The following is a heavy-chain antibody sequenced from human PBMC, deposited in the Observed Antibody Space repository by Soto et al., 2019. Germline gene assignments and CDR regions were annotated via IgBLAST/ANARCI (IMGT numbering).Heavy chain of an antibody. V-gene: IGHV3-23*01. CDR2: ISGSGRTT. D-gene: IGHD2-21*02. J-gene: IGHJ6*03. CDR1: GFTFDTYA. Sequence: EVQLLESGGGLVQPGGSLRLSCAASGFTFDTYAMKWLRQAPGRGLECVSFISGSGRTTYYAESVKGRFTVSRDNSKSTMYLQMNSLRAEDTALYYCAKLRGPSDSYYDMDVWGKGTTVTVSS. CDR3: AKLRGPSDSYYDMDV.